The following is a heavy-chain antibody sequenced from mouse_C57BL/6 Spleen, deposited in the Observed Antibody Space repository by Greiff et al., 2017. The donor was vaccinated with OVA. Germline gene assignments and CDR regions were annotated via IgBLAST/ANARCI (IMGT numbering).Heavy chain of an antibody. D-gene: IGHD2-3*01. CDR3: ARSGSDGYSVPDV. V-gene: IGHV1-50*01. J-gene: IGHJ1*03. CDR1: GYTFTSYW. Sequence: QVQLQQPGAELVKPGASVKLSCKASGYTFTSYWMQWVKQRPGQGLEWIGEIDPSDSYTNYNQKFKGKATLTVDTSSSTAYMQLSSLTSEDSAVYYCARSGSDGYSVPDVWGTGTTVTVSS. CDR2: IDPSDSYT.